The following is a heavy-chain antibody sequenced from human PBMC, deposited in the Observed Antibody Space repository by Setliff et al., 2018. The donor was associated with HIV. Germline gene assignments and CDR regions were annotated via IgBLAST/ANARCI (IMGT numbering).Heavy chain of an antibody. CDR1: GGSFSGHY. CDR2: IYFSGSA. V-gene: IGHV4-34*01. J-gene: IGHJ6*03. D-gene: IGHD3-3*01. Sequence: PSETLSLTCAVYGGSFSGHYWSWIRQPPGKGLEWIGSIYFSGSAHYNPSLKSRVTISVDTSKNQFSLKLSSVTAADTAVYYCARGGGYNFWSGYSHYFYMDVWGKGTTVTVSS. CDR3: ARGGGYNFWSGYSHYFYMDV.